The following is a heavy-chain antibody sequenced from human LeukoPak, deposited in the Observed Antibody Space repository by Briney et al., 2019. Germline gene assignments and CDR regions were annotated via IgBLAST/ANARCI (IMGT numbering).Heavy chain of an antibody. CDR2: IYNSGST. CDR3: ARGAPPDS. Sequence: SQTLSLTCIVSGASFNTGDYYWNWIRQHPGKGLEWIGSIYNSGSTYYNPSLKSRVTISVDTSKNHFSLRLTSVTAADSAVYYCARGAPPDSWGQGTLVTVSS. V-gene: IGHV4-31*03. J-gene: IGHJ4*02. CDR1: GASFNTGDYY.